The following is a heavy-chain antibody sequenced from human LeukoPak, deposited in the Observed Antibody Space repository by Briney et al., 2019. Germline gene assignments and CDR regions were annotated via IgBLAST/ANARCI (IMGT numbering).Heavy chain of an antibody. CDR2: FYYSGGT. Sequence: SETLSLTCTVSGGSISSSSYYWGWIRQPPGKGLEWIGSFYYSGGTYYNPSLKSRVTILVDTSKNQFSLKLSSVTAADTAVYYCARDVAYSVAATLINWFDPWGQGTLVTVSS. V-gene: IGHV4-39*07. D-gene: IGHD2-15*01. CDR3: ARDVAYSVAATLINWFDP. CDR1: GGSISSSSYY. J-gene: IGHJ5*02.